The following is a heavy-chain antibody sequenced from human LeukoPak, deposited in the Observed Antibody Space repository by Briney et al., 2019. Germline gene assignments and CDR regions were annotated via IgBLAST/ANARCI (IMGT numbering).Heavy chain of an antibody. Sequence: PGGSLRLSCAASGFTFSSYAMSWVRQAPGKGLERVSAISGSGGSTYYADSVKGRFTISRDNSKNTLYLQMNSLRAEDTAVYYCAKDPGQRYDFWSGYYYFDYWGQGTLVTVSS. CDR1: GFTFSSYA. J-gene: IGHJ4*02. D-gene: IGHD3-3*01. V-gene: IGHV3-23*01. CDR2: ISGSGGST. CDR3: AKDPGQRYDFWSGYYYFDY.